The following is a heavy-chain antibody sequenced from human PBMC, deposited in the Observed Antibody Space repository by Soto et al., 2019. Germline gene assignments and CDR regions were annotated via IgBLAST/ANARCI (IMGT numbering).Heavy chain of an antibody. Sequence: GSLRLSCATSVFTFKSYTLHWVRQTPGRGLQWVAVISYDGSNKYYADSVRGRFTISRDNSNSTLYLQMNSLRADDSAVYYCVGASMWTGKGLEYWGQGALVTVSS. V-gene: IGHV3-30-3*01. CDR2: ISYDGSNK. CDR3: VGASMWTGKGLEY. D-gene: IGHD3-10*02. CDR1: VFTFKSYT. J-gene: IGHJ4*02.